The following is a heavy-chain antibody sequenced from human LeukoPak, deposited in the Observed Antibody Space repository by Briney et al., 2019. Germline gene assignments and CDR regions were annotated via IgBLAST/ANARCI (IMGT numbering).Heavy chain of an antibody. CDR3: ARAPSEIGGYYPEYFRH. D-gene: IGHD3-22*01. J-gene: IGHJ1*01. CDR1: GFTFSSYW. Sequence: GGSLRLSCAASGFTFSSYWMHWVRQAPGKGLVWASRIKSDGSTNYADSVKGRFTISRDNAKNKLSLQMNSLRAEDTGVYYCARAPSEIGGYYPEYFRHWGQGTLVTVSS. V-gene: IGHV3-74*01. CDR2: IKSDGST.